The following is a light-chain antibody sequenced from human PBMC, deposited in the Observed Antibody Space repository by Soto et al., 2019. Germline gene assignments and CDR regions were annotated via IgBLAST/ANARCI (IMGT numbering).Light chain of an antibody. J-gene: IGLJ1*01. Sequence: VLTQSPSASGTPGQRVTISCSGSASTIGRNYVYWYQQLPGTAPKLLIYRNSQRPSGVPDRFSGSKSGTSASLAISWLRSEDEADYYCAAWDDNLSGLYVFGAGTKVTVL. CDR2: RNS. CDR1: ASTIGRNY. CDR3: AAWDDNLSGLYV. V-gene: IGLV1-47*01.